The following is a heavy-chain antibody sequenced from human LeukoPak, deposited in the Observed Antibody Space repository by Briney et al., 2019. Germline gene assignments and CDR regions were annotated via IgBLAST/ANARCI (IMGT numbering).Heavy chain of an antibody. CDR3: ARRSTDHDFWRGSGGPYYYYYMDV. D-gene: IGHD3-3*01. CDR2: IYTSGST. CDR1: GGSISSYY. J-gene: IGHJ6*03. Sequence: SETLSLTCTVSGGSISSYYWSWIRQPPGKGLEWIGYIYTSGSTNYNPSLKSRVTISVDTSKNQFSLKLSSVTAADTAVYYCARRSTDHDFWRGSGGPYYYYYMDVWGKGTTVTVSS. V-gene: IGHV4-4*09.